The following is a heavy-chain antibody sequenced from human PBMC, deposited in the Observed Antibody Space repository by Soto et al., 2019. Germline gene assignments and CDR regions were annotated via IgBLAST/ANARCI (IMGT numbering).Heavy chain of an antibody. Sequence: QVQLQESGPGLVKPSQTLSLTCTVSGGSISSGGYYWSGIRRHPGKGLGWIGYFYYSGRTNDNPSLKSRVTISVDTSKNQFSLKLNAVTAADTAVYYCARVFSDSSSVFDPWGQGTLVTVSS. CDR1: GGSISSGGYY. J-gene: IGHJ5*02. CDR2: FYYSGRT. D-gene: IGHD6-13*01. V-gene: IGHV4-31*03. CDR3: ARVFSDSSSVFDP.